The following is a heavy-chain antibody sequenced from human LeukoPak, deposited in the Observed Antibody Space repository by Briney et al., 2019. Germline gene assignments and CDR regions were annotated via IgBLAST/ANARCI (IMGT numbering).Heavy chain of an antibody. CDR3: ARGEGPPYYDFWSGYWDYFDY. J-gene: IGHJ4*02. D-gene: IGHD3-3*01. V-gene: IGHV4-39*01. Sequence: SETLSLTCTVSGGSISSSSYYWGWIRQPPGKGLEWIGSIYYSGSTYYNPSLKSRVTISVDTSKSQFSLKLSSVTAADTAVYYCARGEGPPYYDFWSGYWDYFDYWGQGTLVTVSS. CDR2: IYYSGST. CDR1: GGSISSSSYY.